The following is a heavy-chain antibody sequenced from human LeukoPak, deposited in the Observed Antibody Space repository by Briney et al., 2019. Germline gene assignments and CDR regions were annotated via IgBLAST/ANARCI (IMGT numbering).Heavy chain of an antibody. CDR3: AKDLRIAAAGLDY. D-gene: IGHD6-13*01. CDR2: ISGSGVST. V-gene: IGHV3-23*01. CDR1: GFTFSSYD. Sequence: GGSLRLSCAASGFTFSSYDMSWVRQAPGKGLEGVSVISGSGVSTYYADSVKGRFTISRDNSKNTLYLQMNGLRAEDTAVYYCAKDLRIAAAGLDYWGQGTLVTVSS. J-gene: IGHJ4*02.